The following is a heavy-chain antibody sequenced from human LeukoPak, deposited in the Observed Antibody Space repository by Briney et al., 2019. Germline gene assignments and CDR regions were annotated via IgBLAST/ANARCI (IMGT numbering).Heavy chain of an antibody. CDR3: ARAPDTAMPLGDY. CDR1: GYTFTGYY. J-gene: IGHJ4*02. Sequence: ASVKVSCKASGYTFTGYYMHWVRQAPGQGLEWMGWINPNSGDTNYAQKFQGWVTMTRDRSITTAYMELSSLRSEDTAVYYCARAPDTAMPLGDYWGQGTLVTVSS. V-gene: IGHV1-2*04. D-gene: IGHD5-18*01. CDR2: INPNSGDT.